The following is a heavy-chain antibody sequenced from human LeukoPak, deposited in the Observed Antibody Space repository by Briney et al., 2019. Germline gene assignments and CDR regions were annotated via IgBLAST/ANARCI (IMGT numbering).Heavy chain of an antibody. V-gene: IGHV3-21*01. CDR1: GFTFSSYS. Sequence: PGGSPRLSCAASGFTFSSYSMNWVRQAPGKGLEWVSSISSSSSYIYYADSVKGRFTISRDNAKNSLYLQMNSLRAEDTAVYYCARAVEGPSAFNIWGQGTMVTVSS. J-gene: IGHJ3*02. CDR3: ARAVEGPSAFNI. CDR2: ISSSSSYI.